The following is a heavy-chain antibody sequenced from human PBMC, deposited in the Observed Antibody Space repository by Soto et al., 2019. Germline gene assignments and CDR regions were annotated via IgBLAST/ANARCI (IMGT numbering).Heavy chain of an antibody. CDR3: ARGPCDYDFWSGQNYYYGMDV. V-gene: IGHV4-4*02. D-gene: IGHD3-3*01. J-gene: IGHJ6*02. Sequence: PSETLSLTCAVSGGSISSSNWWSWVRQPPGKGLEWIGEIYHSGSTNYNPSLKSRVTISVDKSKNQFSLKLSSVTAADTAVYYCARGPCDYDFWSGQNYYYGMDVWGQGTTVTVSS. CDR1: GGSISSSNW. CDR2: IYHSGST.